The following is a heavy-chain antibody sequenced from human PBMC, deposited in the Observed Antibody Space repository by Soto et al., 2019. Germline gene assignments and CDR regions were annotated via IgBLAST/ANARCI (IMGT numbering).Heavy chain of an antibody. V-gene: IGHV1-69*01. Sequence: QVQLVQSGAEVKKPGSSVKVSCKASGGTFSSYAISWVRQAPGQGLEWMGGIIPIFGTANYAQKFQGRVTITADESTSTAYMELSSLRSEDTAVYYCARASYFHWLTGTSRGYYYGMDVWGQGTTVTVSS. CDR1: GGTFSSYA. D-gene: IGHD3-9*01. CDR3: ARASYFHWLTGTSRGYYYGMDV. J-gene: IGHJ6*02. CDR2: IIPIFGTA.